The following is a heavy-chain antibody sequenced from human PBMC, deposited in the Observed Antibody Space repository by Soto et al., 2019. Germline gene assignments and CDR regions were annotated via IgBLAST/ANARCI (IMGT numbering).Heavy chain of an antibody. CDR3: ARDAVYPTD. CDR1: GGSISSYY. J-gene: IGHJ4*02. CDR2: IYYSGST. V-gene: IGHV4-59*01. Sequence: QVQLQESGPGLVKPSETLSLTCTVSGGSISSYYWSWIRQPPGKGLEWIGYIYYSGSTNYNPSLKSRVTISVDTSKNQFSLKLSSVTAADTAVYYCARDAVYPTDWGQGTLVTVSS. D-gene: IGHD2-2*02.